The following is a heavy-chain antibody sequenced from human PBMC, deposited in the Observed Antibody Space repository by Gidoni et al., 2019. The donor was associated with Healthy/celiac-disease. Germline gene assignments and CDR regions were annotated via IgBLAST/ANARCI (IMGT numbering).Heavy chain of an antibody. J-gene: IGHJ4*02. CDR3: ARFRSYSSSGFDY. D-gene: IGHD6-6*01. CDR2: IYYSGST. CDR1: GGSISSSSYY. V-gene: IGHV4-39*01. Sequence: QLQLQESGPGLVKPSETLSLTCTVSGGSISSSSYYWGWIRQPPGKGLEWIGSIYYSGSTYYNPSLKSRVTISVDTSKNQFSLKLSSVTAADTAVYYCARFRSYSSSGFDYWGQGTLVTVSS.